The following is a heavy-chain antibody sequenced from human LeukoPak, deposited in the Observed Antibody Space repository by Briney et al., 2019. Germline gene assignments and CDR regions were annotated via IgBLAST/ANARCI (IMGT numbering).Heavy chain of an antibody. CDR1: GYTFTIYG. CDR2: ISAYGNT. J-gene: IGHJ3*02. Sequence: ASVKVSCKTSGYTFTIYGISWVRQAPGQGLEWMGLISAYGNTNYAQNLQGRVTMTTDTSTSTAYMELRSLRSDDTAVYYCARDLPLGYCSSTSCLRGAFDIWGQGTMVTVSS. CDR3: ARDLPLGYCSSTSCLRGAFDI. D-gene: IGHD2-2*01. V-gene: IGHV1-18*01.